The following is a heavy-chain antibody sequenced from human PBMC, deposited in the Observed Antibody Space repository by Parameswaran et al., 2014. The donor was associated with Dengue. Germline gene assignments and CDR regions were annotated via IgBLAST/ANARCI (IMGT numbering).Heavy chain of an antibody. Sequence: WVRQAPGQALEWMGWITPFNGNTNYAQKFQDRVTITRDRSMTTAYMELSSLRSEDTAMYYCARSRCKDIVVVIPAKKGGFDYWGQGTLVTVSS. J-gene: IGHJ4*02. CDR3: ARSRCKDIVVVIPAKKGGFDY. D-gene: IGHD2-15*01. V-gene: IGHV1-45*02. CDR2: ITPFNGNT.